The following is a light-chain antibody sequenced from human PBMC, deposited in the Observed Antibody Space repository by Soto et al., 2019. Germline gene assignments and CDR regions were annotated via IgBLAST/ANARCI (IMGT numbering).Light chain of an antibody. CDR1: QSVSSY. CDR3: QQSGSSPWT. V-gene: IGKV3-20*01. CDR2: DAS. Sequence: EVVLTQSPATLSLSPGERATLSCRASQSVSSYLAWYQQKRGQAPRLLIYDASNRATGIPDRFSGSGSGTDFTLTISRLEPEDFAVYYCQQSGSSPWTFGQGTKVDIK. J-gene: IGKJ1*01.